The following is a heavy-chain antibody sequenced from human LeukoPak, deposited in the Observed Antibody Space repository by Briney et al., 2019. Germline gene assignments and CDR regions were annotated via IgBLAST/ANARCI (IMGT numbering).Heavy chain of an antibody. CDR3: AKVSGSVE. J-gene: IGHJ4*02. CDR1: GFTFSSYA. V-gene: IGHV3-30-3*01. CDR2: ISYDGSNK. D-gene: IGHD1-14*01. Sequence: GGSLRLSCAASGFTFSSYAMHWVRQAPGKGLEWVAVISYDGSNKYYADSVKGRFTISRDNSKSTVYLQMNSLRAEDTAVYYCAKVSGSVEWGQGTLVTVSS.